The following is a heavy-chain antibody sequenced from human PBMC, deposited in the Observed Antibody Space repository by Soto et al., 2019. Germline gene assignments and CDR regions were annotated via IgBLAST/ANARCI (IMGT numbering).Heavy chain of an antibody. CDR2: IVVGSGNT. Sequence: ASVKVSCKASGFTFTSSAMQWVRQARGQRLEWIGWIVVGSGNTNYAQKFQERVTITRDMSTSTAYMELSSLRSEDTAVYYCAADRPLGYCSGGSCYAYYYYGMDVWGQGTTVTVSS. CDR3: AADRPLGYCSGGSCYAYYYYGMDV. CDR1: GFTFTSSA. D-gene: IGHD2-15*01. V-gene: IGHV1-58*02. J-gene: IGHJ6*02.